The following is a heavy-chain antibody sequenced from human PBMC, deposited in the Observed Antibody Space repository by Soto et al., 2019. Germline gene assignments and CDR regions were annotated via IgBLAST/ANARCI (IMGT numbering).Heavy chain of an antibody. J-gene: IGHJ4*02. CDR2: IYWDDDK. D-gene: IGHD5-12*01. V-gene: IGHV2-5*02. Sequence: GSGPTLVNPTQTLTLTCTFSGFSLSTSGVGVGWIRQPPGKALEWLALIYWDDDKRYSPSLKSRLTITKDTSKNQVVLTMTNMDPVDTATYYCAHRRPRSGYDAKLGYYFDYWGQGTLVTVSS. CDR3: AHRRPRSGYDAKLGYYFDY. CDR1: GFSLSTSGVG.